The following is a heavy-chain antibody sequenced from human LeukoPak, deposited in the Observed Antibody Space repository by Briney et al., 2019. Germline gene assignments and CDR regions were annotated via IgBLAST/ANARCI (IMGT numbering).Heavy chain of an antibody. CDR2: ISGSGGST. J-gene: IGHJ4*02. Sequence: GGSLRLSCAASGFTFSIYAMSWVRQAPGKGLEWVSAISGSGGSTNYADSVKGRFTISRDNSKNTLYLQMNSLRAEDTAVYYCAKDHSGYYSDFDYWGQGTLVTVSS. D-gene: IGHD3-22*01. V-gene: IGHV3-23*01. CDR1: GFTFSIYA. CDR3: AKDHSGYYSDFDY.